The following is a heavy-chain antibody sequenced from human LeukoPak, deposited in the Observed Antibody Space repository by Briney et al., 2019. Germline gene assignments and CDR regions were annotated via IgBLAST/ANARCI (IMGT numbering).Heavy chain of an antibody. D-gene: IGHD2-2*01. J-gene: IGHJ3*02. Sequence: SETLSLTCTVSGGSISSYYWSWIRQPPGKGLEWIGYIYYSGSTNYNPSLKSRVTISVDTSKNQFSLKLSSVTAADTAVYYCARDAGYCSSTSCYFYDDAFDIWGQGTMVTVSS. V-gene: IGHV4-59*12. CDR1: GGSISSYY. CDR2: IYYSGST. CDR3: ARDAGYCSSTSCYFYDDAFDI.